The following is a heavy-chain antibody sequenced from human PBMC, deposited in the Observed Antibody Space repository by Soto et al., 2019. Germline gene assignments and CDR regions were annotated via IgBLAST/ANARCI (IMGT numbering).Heavy chain of an antibody. CDR3: ARGVGYYDILTGYPTDWYFDL. J-gene: IGHJ2*01. CDR2: IYYSGST. D-gene: IGHD3-9*01. Sequence: PSETLSLTCTVSGGSISSGGYYWSWIRQHPGKGLEGIGYIYYSGSTYYNPSLKSRVTISVDTSKNQFSLKLSSVTAADTAVYYCARGVGYYDILTGYPTDWYFDLWGRGTLVTVSS. CDR1: GGSISSGGYY. V-gene: IGHV4-31*03.